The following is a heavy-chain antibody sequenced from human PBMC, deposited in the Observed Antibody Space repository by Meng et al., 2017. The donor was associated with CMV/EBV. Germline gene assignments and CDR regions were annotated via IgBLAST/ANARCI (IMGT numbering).Heavy chain of an antibody. V-gene: IGHV4-4*02. D-gene: IGHD3-3*01. CDR1: GGSSSSSSW. CDR2: GYHNGRT. Sequence: CAATGGSSSSSSWWSCVRQPPGKGLRWIGAGYHNGRTNFNPSLTSRVTISVDKYKNLFSLKLSSVAAEDRAVYYCASALGGPLRFLEWGRGTLVTVSS. J-gene: IGHJ4*02. CDR3: ASALGGPLRFLE.